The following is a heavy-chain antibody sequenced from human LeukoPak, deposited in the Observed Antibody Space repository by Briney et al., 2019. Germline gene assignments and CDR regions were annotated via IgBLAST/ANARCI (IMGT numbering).Heavy chain of an antibody. CDR2: ISYDGSNK. D-gene: IGHD4-17*01. V-gene: IGHV3-30-3*01. Sequence: PGGSLRLSCAASGFTFSNYAMYWVRQAPGKGLEWVAVISYDGSNKYYADSVKGRFTISRDNSKNTLSLQMNSLRAEDTAVYSCAFDYGDYYYSGPGTLVTVS. CDR1: GFTFSNYA. J-gene: IGHJ4*02. CDR3: AFDYGDYYY.